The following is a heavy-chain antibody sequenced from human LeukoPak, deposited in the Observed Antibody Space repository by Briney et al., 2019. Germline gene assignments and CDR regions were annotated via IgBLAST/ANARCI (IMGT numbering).Heavy chain of an antibody. V-gene: IGHV3-74*01. CDR2: INGDGSST. Sequence: QPGGSLRLSCAASGFTFSSHWMHWVRQAPGKGLVWVSRINGDGSSTSYADSVKGRFTISRDNAKNTMYLQMNSLRAEDTAVYFCARGPGRGSGSYYVGDYWGQGTLVTVSS. D-gene: IGHD3-22*01. CDR1: GFTFSSHW. J-gene: IGHJ4*02. CDR3: ARGPGRGSGSYYVGDY.